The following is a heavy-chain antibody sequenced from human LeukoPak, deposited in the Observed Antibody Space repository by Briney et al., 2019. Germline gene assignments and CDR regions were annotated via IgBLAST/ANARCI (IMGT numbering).Heavy chain of an antibody. V-gene: IGHV3-7*01. CDR1: GFSFSNYW. CDR2: IKQDGSEK. CDR3: ATNTVGYYYYMDV. Sequence: GGSLRLSCAASGFSFSNYWMTWVRQAPGKGLEWVANIKQDGSEKFDVDSVKGRFTISRDNAKNSLYLQLNTLRAEDTAVYYCATNTVGYYYYMDVWGKGTTVTVSS. D-gene: IGHD4-17*01. J-gene: IGHJ6*03.